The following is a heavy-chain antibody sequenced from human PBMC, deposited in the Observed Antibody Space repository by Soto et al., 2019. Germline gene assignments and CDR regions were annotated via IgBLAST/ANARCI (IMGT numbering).Heavy chain of an antibody. CDR2: INGGDDSK. J-gene: IGHJ6*03. Sequence: GGSLRLSCAVSGFTFRSSPMSWVRRAPGKGLEWVSGINGGDDSKHYAESVRGRFTIIRDNSKNSLYLQMNSLRAEDTAVYYCARVGFLEWWGQTNYHYYMDVWGKGTTVTVS. CDR3: ARVGFLEWWGQTNYHYYMDV. CDR1: GFTFRSSP. V-gene: IGHV3-23*01. D-gene: IGHD3-3*01.